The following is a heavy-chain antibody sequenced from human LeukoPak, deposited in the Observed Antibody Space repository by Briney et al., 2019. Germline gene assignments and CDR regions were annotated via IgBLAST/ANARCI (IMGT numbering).Heavy chain of an antibody. V-gene: IGHV1-69*13. CDR2: IIPIFGTA. CDR1: GGTFSSYA. CDR3: ARKVSPPLGYYGMDA. Sequence: SVKVSCKASGGTFSSYAISWVRQAPGQGLEWMGGIIPIFGTANYAQKFQGRVTITADESTSTAYMELSSLRSEDTAVYYCARKVSPPLGYYGMDAWGQGTTVTVSS. D-gene: IGHD5/OR15-5a*01. J-gene: IGHJ6*02.